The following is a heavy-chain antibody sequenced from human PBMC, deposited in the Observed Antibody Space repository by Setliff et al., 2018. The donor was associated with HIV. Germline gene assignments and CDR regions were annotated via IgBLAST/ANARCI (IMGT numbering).Heavy chain of an antibody. CDR3: ARDRGLRFSQSPSSHYFDS. CDR1: GYSISSGYY. CDR2: IYHGGTT. Sequence: SETLSLTCNVSGYSISSGYYWGWIRQFPGMGLQWIGRIYHGGTTNYNPALRSRVTISSDASKNQVFLRLKSVSAADTAVYFCARDRGLRFSQSPSSHYFDSWGQGTLVTVSS. J-gene: IGHJ4*02. V-gene: IGHV4-38-2*02. D-gene: IGHD3-3*01.